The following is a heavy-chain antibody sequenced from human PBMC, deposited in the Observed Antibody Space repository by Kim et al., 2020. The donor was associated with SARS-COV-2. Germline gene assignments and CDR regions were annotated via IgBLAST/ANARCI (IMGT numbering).Heavy chain of an antibody. Sequence: TNYNPSLKSRVTISVDTSKNQFSLKLSSVTAADTAVYYCARAPTSRPIDYWGQGTLVTVSS. V-gene: IGHV4-34*01. CDR3: ARAPTSRPIDY. CDR2: T. D-gene: IGHD2-2*01. J-gene: IGHJ4*02.